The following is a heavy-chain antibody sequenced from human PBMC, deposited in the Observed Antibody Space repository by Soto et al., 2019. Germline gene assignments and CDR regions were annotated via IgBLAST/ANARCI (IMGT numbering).Heavy chain of an antibody. Sequence: GGSLRLSCAVSGLSFSDYPMDWLRQAPGKGLEWVSRISGSSLSTYYADSVKGRFTISRDNANNTLYLEMSSLRGEDTAVYYCAKPQSGSYYAAFDVWGQGTTVTVSS. J-gene: IGHJ3*01. V-gene: IGHV3-23*01. CDR3: AKPQSGSYYAAFDV. D-gene: IGHD1-26*01. CDR2: ISGSSLST. CDR1: GLSFSDYP.